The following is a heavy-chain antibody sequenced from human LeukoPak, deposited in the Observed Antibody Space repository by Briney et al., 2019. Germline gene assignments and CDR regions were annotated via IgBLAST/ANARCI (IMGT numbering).Heavy chain of an antibody. J-gene: IGHJ3*02. CDR1: GFTFSSYW. V-gene: IGHV3-74*01. Sequence: GGSLRLSCAASGFTFSSYWMHWVRQAPGKGLVWVSRINSDGSSTSYADPVKGRFTISRDNAKNTLYLQMNSLRAEDTAVYYCARVTYYDSSGYYFYAFDIWGQGTMVTVSS. D-gene: IGHD3-22*01. CDR2: INSDGSST. CDR3: ARVTYYDSSGYYFYAFDI.